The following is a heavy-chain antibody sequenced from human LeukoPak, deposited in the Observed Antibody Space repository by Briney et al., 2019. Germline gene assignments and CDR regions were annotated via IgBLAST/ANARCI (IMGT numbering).Heavy chain of an antibody. Sequence: PGGSLRLSCAASGFTFSSYSMNWVRQAPGKGLEWVSSISSSSSYIYYADSVKGRFTISRDNAKNSLYLQMNSLRAEDTAVYYCARDLYYGSGSYSKQYYYYGMDVWGQGTTVTVSS. J-gene: IGHJ6*02. CDR2: ISSSSSYI. V-gene: IGHV3-21*01. D-gene: IGHD3-10*01. CDR1: GFTFSSYS. CDR3: ARDLYYGSGSYSKQYYYYGMDV.